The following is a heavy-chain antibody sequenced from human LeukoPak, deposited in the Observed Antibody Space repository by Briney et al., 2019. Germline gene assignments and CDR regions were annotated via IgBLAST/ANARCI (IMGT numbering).Heavy chain of an antibody. Sequence: SETLSLTCAVYGGSFSGYYWSWIRQPPGKGLEWIGEINHSGSTNYNPSLKSRVTISADTSKNQFSLKLSSVTAADTAVYYCATCGGGIAAAGSLDYWGQGTLVTVPS. V-gene: IGHV4-34*01. CDR1: GGSFSGYY. CDR2: INHSGST. J-gene: IGHJ4*02. D-gene: IGHD6-13*01. CDR3: ATCGGGIAAAGSLDY.